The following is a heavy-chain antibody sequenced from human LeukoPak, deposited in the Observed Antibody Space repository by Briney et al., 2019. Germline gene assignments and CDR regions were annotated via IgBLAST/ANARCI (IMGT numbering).Heavy chain of an antibody. CDR3: ARVPRLVGGGSGSCYYFDY. D-gene: IGHD1-26*01. Sequence: GRSLRLSCAASGFTFSSYAMHWVRQAPGKGLEWVAVISYDGSNKYYADSVKGRFTISRDNSKNTLYLQMNSLRAEDTAVYYCARVPRLVGGGSGSCYYFDYWGQGTLVTVSS. CDR2: ISYDGSNK. CDR1: GFTFSSYA. V-gene: IGHV3-30-3*01. J-gene: IGHJ4*02.